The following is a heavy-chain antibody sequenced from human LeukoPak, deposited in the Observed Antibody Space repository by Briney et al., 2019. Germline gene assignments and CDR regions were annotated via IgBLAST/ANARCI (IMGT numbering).Heavy chain of an antibody. CDR1: GFPFSSYA. J-gene: IGHJ4*02. CDR2: ISGSGGST. D-gene: IGHD3-22*01. V-gene: IGHV3-23*01. Sequence: GGSLRLSCAASGFPFSSYAMSWVRQAPGKGLEWVSAISGSGGSTYYADSVKGRFTISRDNSKNTLYLQMNSLRAEDTAVYYCARVLDYDSSGYYPEPYYFDYWGQGSLVTVSS. CDR3: ARVLDYDSSGYYPEPYYFDY.